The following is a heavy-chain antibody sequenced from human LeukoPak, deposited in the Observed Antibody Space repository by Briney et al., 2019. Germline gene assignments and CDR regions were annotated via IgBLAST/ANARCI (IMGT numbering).Heavy chain of an antibody. CDR1: GFTFSSYA. CDR2: FSGSGDST. J-gene: IGHJ4*02. D-gene: IGHD6-13*01. V-gene: IGHV3-23*01. Sequence: GGSLSLPCAASGFTFSSYAMSWVRQAPGKGLEWFPAFSGSGDSTYYGDSVKGRFTISRDNSKNTLYLQMNSLRAEDTAVYYCAKTRPLDSSSWSHGDYWGQGTLVTVSS. CDR3: AKTRPLDSSSWSHGDY.